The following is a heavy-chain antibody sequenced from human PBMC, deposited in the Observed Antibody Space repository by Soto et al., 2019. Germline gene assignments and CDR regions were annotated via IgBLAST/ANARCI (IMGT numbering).Heavy chain of an antibody. CDR1: GASISAPESY. J-gene: IGHJ5*02. CDR3: AKGGTSSQWFDP. D-gene: IGHD2-2*01. CDR2: ISDSGIT. Sequence: PSETLSLTCTVPGASISAPESYWSWIRQHPERGLEWIGYISDSGITNYSPSLRSRVTISADTSKRQFSLNLSSGTAADTALYYCAKGGTSSQWFDPWGQGTMVTVSS. V-gene: IGHV4-31*03.